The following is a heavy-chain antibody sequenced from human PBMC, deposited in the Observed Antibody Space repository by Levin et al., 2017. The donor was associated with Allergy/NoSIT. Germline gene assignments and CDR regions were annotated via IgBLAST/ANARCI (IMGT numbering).Heavy chain of an antibody. Sequence: GGSLRLSCATSGFTFIDYYTGWIRQAPGKGLECVSYISNSGTTIYYADSIKGRFTISRDNAKNSLYLQMNSLRAEDTAVYYCVRVVSGSKNMIGYYDHYYYMDVWGKGTTVTVSS. CDR2: ISNSGTTI. CDR3: VRVVSGSKNMIGYYDHYYYMDV. CDR1: GFTFIDYY. D-gene: IGHD3-9*01. J-gene: IGHJ6*03. V-gene: IGHV3-11*01.